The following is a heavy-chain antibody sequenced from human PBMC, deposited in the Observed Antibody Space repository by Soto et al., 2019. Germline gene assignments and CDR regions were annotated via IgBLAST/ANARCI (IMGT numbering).Heavy chain of an antibody. CDR2: ISGSGITT. CDR3: AKAPTIAAAGSRPGLKLDS. J-gene: IGHJ4*02. V-gene: IGHV3-23*01. D-gene: IGHD6-13*01. CDR1: GFTFSNYA. Sequence: GGSLRLSCAASGFTFSNYALSWVRQAPGKGLEWVSAISGSGITTYYADSVKGRSTISRDNSKNTLYLQMNSLRAEDTAVYYCAKAPTIAAAGSRPGLKLDSWGQGTLVTVSS.